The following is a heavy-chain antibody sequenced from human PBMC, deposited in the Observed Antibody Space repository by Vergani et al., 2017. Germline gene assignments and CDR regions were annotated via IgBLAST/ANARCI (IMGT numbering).Heavy chain of an antibody. CDR2: ISSSSSYI. CDR1: GFTFSSYS. D-gene: IGHD3-10*01. Sequence: EVQLVESGGGLVKPGGSLRLSCAASGFTFSSYSMNWVRQAPGKGLELVSSISSSSSYIYYADSVKGRFTISRDNAKNSLYLQMNSLRAEDTAVYYCARQITMVRGVIAYYMDVWGKGTTVTVSS. J-gene: IGHJ6*03. V-gene: IGHV3-21*01. CDR3: ARQITMVRGVIAYYMDV.